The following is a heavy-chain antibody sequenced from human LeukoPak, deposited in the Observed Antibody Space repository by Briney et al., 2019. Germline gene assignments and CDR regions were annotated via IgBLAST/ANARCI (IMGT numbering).Heavy chain of an antibody. CDR3: AIIAVGAFDI. D-gene: IGHD6-19*01. J-gene: IGHJ3*02. Sequence: ASVKVSCXASGYTFTGYYMHWERQAPGQGLERMGWINPNSGGTNYAQKFQGRVTMTRDTSISTAYMELSRLRSDDTAVYYCAIIAVGAFDIWGQGTMVTVSS. CDR2: INPNSGGT. V-gene: IGHV1-2*02. CDR1: GYTFTGYY.